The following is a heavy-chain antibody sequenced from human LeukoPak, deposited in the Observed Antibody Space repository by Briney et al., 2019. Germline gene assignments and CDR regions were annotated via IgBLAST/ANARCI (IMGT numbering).Heavy chain of an antibody. Sequence: ASVKVSCKASGYTFTSYGISWVRQAPGQGLEWMGWIDPNSGGTNYAQKFQGRVTMTRDTSISTAYMELNSLRSDDTAVYYCARGRMGGGNDYWGQGTLVTVSS. CDR1: GYTFTSYG. D-gene: IGHD2-15*01. J-gene: IGHJ4*02. V-gene: IGHV1-2*02. CDR3: ARGRMGGGNDY. CDR2: IDPNSGGT.